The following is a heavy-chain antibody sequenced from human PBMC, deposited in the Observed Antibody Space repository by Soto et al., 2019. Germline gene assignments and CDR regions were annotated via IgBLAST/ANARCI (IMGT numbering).Heavy chain of an antibody. CDR2: IYYSGST. J-gene: IGHJ4*02. V-gene: IGHV4-59*08. D-gene: IGHD4-17*01. CDR1: GGSISSYY. Sequence: SETLSLTCTVSGGSISSYYWSRIRQPPGKGLEWIGYIYYSGSTNYNPSLKSRVTISVDTSKNQFSLKLSSVTAADTAVYYCARHNTPYDYGDYFGSYYFDYWGQGTLVTVSS. CDR3: ARHNTPYDYGDYFGSYYFDY.